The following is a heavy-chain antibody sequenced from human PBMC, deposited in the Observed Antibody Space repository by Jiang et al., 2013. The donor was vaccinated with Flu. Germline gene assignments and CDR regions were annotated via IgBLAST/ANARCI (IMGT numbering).Heavy chain of an antibody. CDR1: GYSFTSYW. J-gene: IGHJ4*02. Sequence: GAEVKKPGESLKTSCKGSGYSFTSYWIGWVRQMPGKGLEWMGIVYPGDSNTRYSPSFQGQVTISADKSISTAYLQWSSLRASDTAMYYCARIETFRGLIYYFDYWGQGTLVTVSS. D-gene: IGHD3-16*01. V-gene: IGHV5-51*01. CDR3: ARIETFRGLIYYFDY. CDR2: VYPGDSNT.